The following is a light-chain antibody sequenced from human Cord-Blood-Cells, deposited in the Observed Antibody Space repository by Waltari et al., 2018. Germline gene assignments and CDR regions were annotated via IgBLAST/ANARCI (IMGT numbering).Light chain of an antibody. CDR3: CSYAGSYTYV. J-gene: IGLJ1*01. Sequence: QSALTQPRSVSGSPRQSVTISCTGTSSDVGGYNYVPWYQQHPGKAPKLMIYDVSKRPSGVPDRFSGSKSGNTASLTISGLQAEDEADYYCCSYAGSYTYVFGTGTKVTVL. CDR1: SSDVGGYNY. CDR2: DVS. V-gene: IGLV2-11*01.